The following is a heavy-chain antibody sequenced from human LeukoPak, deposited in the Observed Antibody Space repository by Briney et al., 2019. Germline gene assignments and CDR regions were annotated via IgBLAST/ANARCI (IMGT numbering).Heavy chain of an antibody. D-gene: IGHD2-2*01. Sequence: SETLSLTCTVSGGSLSRYNWSWVRQTPGKGLERIGYIYYRGSTKYKTSLTSRVTISVDTSKNQFSLKLSSVTAADTAVYYCARVDEGFGYCSSTSCYSLSDWGQETLVTVSS. V-gene: IGHV4-59*01. CDR3: ARVDEGFGYCSSTSCYSLSD. CDR1: GGSLSRYN. J-gene: IGHJ4*02. CDR2: IYYRGST.